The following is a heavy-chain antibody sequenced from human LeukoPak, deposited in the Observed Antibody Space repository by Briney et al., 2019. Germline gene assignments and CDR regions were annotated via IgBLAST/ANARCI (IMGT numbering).Heavy chain of an antibody. CDR2: ISGSGGST. CDR1: GFTFSSYA. J-gene: IGHJ4*02. CDR3: AKDQPIYCSGGSCKTFDY. V-gene: IGHV3-23*01. D-gene: IGHD2-15*01. Sequence: PGGSLRLSCAASGFTFSSYAMSWVRQAPGKGLEWVSAISGSGGSTYYADSVKGRFTISRDNSKNTLYLQMNSLRAEDTAVYYCAKDQPIYCSGGSCKTFDYWGQGTLVTVSS.